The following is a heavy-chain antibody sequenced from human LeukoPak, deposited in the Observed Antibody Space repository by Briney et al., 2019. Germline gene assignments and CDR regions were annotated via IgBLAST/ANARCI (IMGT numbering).Heavy chain of an antibody. CDR3: ARDGGSSWYFDY. V-gene: IGHV3-53*01. CDR2: IYSGGST. D-gene: IGHD6-13*01. Sequence: GGSLRLSCAASGFTFSNYAMSWVRQAPGKGLEWVSVIYSGGSTYYADSVKGRFTISRDNSKNTLYLQMNSLRAEDTAVYYCARDGGSSWYFDYWGQGTLATVSS. J-gene: IGHJ4*02. CDR1: GFTFSNYA.